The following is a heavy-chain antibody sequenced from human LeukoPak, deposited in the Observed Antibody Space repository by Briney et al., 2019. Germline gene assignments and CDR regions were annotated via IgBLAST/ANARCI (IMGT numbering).Heavy chain of an antibody. CDR2: IKGDGSET. V-gene: IGHV3-7*04. CDR3: ARDVA. CDR1: GFTFSNDW. J-gene: IGHJ5*02. Sequence: GGSLRLSCAASGFTFSNDWMSWVRQAPGTGLEWVAYIKGDGSETNYADSVKGRFSISRYNAKNSLYSQMNSLRVEDTAVYYCARDVAWGQGTLVTVSS.